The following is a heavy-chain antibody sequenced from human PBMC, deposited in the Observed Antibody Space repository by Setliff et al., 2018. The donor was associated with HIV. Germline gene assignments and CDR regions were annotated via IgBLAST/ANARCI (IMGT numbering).Heavy chain of an antibody. V-gene: IGHV4-39*07. CDR1: GGSISSDSYY. CDR2: IYYSGST. J-gene: IGHJ2*01. Sequence: PSETLSLTCDVSGGSISSDSYYWAWIRQPPGKGLEWIGTIYYSGSTHYNPSLKSRLTISVDMSKNQPSLKLSSVTAADTAVYYCLLWTGYYTYWFFDLWGRGALVTVSS. CDR3: LLWTGYYTYWFFDL. D-gene: IGHD3-3*01.